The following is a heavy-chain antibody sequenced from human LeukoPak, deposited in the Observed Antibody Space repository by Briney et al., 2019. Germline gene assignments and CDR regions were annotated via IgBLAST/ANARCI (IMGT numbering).Heavy chain of an antibody. CDR1: GFTFSSYG. Sequence: PGGSLRLSCAASGFTFSSYGMHWVRQAPGKGLEWVAVISYDGSNTYFADSVKGRFTISRDNSKNTLYLQMNSLRADDTAVYYCAKQMSTVTFTPFDYWGQGTLVTVSS. CDR3: AKQMSTVTFTPFDY. V-gene: IGHV3-33*06. CDR2: ISYDGSNT. J-gene: IGHJ4*02. D-gene: IGHD4-17*01.